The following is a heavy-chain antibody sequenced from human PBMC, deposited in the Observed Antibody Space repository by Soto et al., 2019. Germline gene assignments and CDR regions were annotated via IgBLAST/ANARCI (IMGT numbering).Heavy chain of an antibody. CDR3: ARRRRGITMVRGTYAMDV. CDR2: ITDSGSA. D-gene: IGHD3-10*01. CDR1: GESFSGYY. J-gene: IGHJ6*02. Sequence: QVQLQQWGAGLLKPSETLSLGCAVHGESFSGYYWNWIRQPPGKGLEWIGEITDSGSANYKPSLASRVTISVDTSKKQFSLRLNSVTAADAAVYYCARRRRGITMVRGTYAMDVWGQGTTVTVSS. V-gene: IGHV4-34*01.